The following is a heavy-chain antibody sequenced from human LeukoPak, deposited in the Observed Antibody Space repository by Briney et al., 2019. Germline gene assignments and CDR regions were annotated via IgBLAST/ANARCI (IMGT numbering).Heavy chain of an antibody. D-gene: IGHD3-10*01. CDR3: ARLLLWFGESYGWFDP. J-gene: IGHJ5*02. V-gene: IGHV4-34*01. CDR1: GGSFSVYY. CDR2: INHSGST. Sequence: SETLSLTCAVYGGSFSVYYGSGFGRPPGRGRGGLGEINHSGSTNYNPSLKSRVTISVDTSKNQFSLKLSSVTAADTAVYYCARLLLWFGESYGWFDPWGQGTLVTVSS.